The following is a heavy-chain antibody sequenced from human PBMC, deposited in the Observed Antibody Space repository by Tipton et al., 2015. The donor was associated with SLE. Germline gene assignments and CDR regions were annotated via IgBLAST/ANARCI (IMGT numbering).Heavy chain of an antibody. D-gene: IGHD3-22*01. V-gene: IGHV4-61*08. CDR2: FYSSGSI. CDR3: ARGPLTMIVVPYAFDI. J-gene: IGHJ3*02. Sequence: TLSLTLTVSGGSISSGGYYWCWLLQPPGQGMEWLGYFYSSGSINYNPSLKSRVTITVDTSKNQFSLKLSSVTAADTAVYYCARGPLTMIVVPYAFDIGGQGTMVTVSS. CDR1: GGSISSGGYY.